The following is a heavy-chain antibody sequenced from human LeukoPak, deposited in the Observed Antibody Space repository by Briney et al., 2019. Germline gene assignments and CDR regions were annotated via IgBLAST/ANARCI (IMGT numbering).Heavy chain of an antibody. D-gene: IGHD2-15*01. J-gene: IGHJ6*02. Sequence: ASVKVSCKASGYTFTSYGISWVRQAPGQGLEWMGWISACNGNTNYAQKLQGRVTMTTDTSTSTAYMELRSLRSDDTAVYYCARDGYCSGGSCYFEYYYYGMDVWGQGTTVTVSS. CDR1: GYTFTSYG. V-gene: IGHV1-18*01. CDR3: ARDGYCSGGSCYFEYYYYGMDV. CDR2: ISACNGNT.